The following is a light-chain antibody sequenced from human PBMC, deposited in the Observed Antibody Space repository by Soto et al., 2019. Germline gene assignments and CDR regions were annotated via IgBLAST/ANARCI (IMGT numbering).Light chain of an antibody. V-gene: IGLV2-14*01. J-gene: IGLJ2*01. CDR1: SSDVGGYNY. CDR2: EVS. Sequence: QSALTQPASVSGSPGQSITISCTGTSSDVGGYNYVSWFQQEPGKAPKLMIYEVSNRPSGVSNRFSGSKSGNTASLTISGLQAEDEADYYCSSYTSSSTYVLFGGGTTLTVL. CDR3: SSYTSSSTYVL.